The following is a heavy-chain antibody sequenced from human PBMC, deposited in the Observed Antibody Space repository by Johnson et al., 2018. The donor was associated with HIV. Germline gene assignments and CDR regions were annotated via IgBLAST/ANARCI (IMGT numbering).Heavy chain of an antibody. V-gene: IGHV3-33*06. CDR1: GFTFSNFG. CDR2: IWYDGSTK. J-gene: IGHJ3*02. Sequence: QVQLVESGGGVVQPGRSLRLSCAASGFTFSNFGMHWVRQAPGKGLEWVAVIWYDGSTKYYVDSVKGRFTISRDNSKSTLYLQMNSLRAEDTAVYYCANDFWSGSGIWGQGTMVTVSS. CDR3: ANDFWSGSGI. D-gene: IGHD3-3*01.